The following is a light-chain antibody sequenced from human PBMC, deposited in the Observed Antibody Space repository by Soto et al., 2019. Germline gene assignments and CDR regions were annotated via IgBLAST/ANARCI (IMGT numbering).Light chain of an antibody. CDR1: QSISTY. CDR2: AAS. J-gene: IGKJ2*01. Sequence: DVQMAQSPSSLSASFGDRVTITCRASQSISTYINWYQHKPGKAPKVLIYAASILPSGVPSRFSGGGSGTDFTLTINSLQPEDFATYYCQQSSNTPYTLGQGTKVDIK. CDR3: QQSSNTPYT. V-gene: IGKV1-39*01.